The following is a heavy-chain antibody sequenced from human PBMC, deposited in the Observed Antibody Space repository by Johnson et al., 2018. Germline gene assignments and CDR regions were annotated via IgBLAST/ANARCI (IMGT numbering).Heavy chain of an antibody. J-gene: IGHJ6*03. CDR1: GGTFSSYT. CDR3: ARDLGYRAPKDYYYYYMDV. Sequence: QVQLVQSGAEVKKXGSSVKVSCKASGGTFSSYTISWVRQDPGQGLEWLGRIIPILGIANYAQKFQGRVTIPADKSPSTAYLELSSLRSEDTAVYSCARDLGYRAPKDYYYYYMDVWGKGTTVTVSS. CDR2: IIPILGIA. V-gene: IGHV1-69*09. D-gene: IGHD3-16*02.